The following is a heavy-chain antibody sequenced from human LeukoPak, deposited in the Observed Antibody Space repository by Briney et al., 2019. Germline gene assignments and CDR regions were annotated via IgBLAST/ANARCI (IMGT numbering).Heavy chain of an antibody. CDR2: INSDGSST. V-gene: IGHV3-74*01. CDR3: ASQGTYYYDSSSFDAFDI. J-gene: IGHJ3*02. D-gene: IGHD3-22*01. Sequence: GGSLRLSCAASGFTFSSYWMHWVRQAPGKGLVWVSRINSDGSSTSYADSVKGRFTISRDNAKNTLYLQMNSLRAEDTAVYYCASQGTYYYDSSSFDAFDIWGQGTMVTVSS. CDR1: GFTFSSYW.